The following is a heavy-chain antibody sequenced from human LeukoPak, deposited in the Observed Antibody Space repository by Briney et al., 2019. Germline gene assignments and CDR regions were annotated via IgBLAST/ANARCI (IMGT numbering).Heavy chain of an antibody. J-gene: IGHJ4*02. CDR3: ARDRPYCSGGSCYSGSVY. V-gene: IGHV1-69*04. CDR2: IIPIFGIA. Sequence: ASVKVSCKASGGTFSSYAISWVRQAPGQGLEWMGRIIPIFGIANYAQKFQGRVTITADKSTSTAYMELSSLRSEDTAVYYCARDRPYCSGGSCYSGSVYWGQGTLVTVSS. D-gene: IGHD2-15*01. CDR1: GGTFSSYA.